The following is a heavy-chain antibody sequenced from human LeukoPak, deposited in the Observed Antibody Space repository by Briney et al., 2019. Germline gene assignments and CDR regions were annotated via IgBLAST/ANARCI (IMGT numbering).Heavy chain of an antibody. CDR2: IYYSGST. J-gene: IGHJ4*02. CDR3: ASRLTSGSYFDY. V-gene: IGHV4-59*08. CDR1: GGSISSYY. D-gene: IGHD1-26*01. Sequence: SGTLSLTCTVSGGSISSYYWSWIRQPPGKGLEWIGYIYYSGSTNYNPSLKSRVTISVDTSKNQFSLKLSSVTAADTAVYYCASRLTSGSYFDYWGQGTLVTVSS.